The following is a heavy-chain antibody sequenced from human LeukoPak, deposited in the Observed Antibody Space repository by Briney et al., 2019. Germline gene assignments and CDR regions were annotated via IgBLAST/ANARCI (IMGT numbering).Heavy chain of an antibody. J-gene: IGHJ4*02. CDR3: ARVRNYAADY. V-gene: IGHV4-59*01. CDR2: IYSSGST. D-gene: IGHD4-11*01. CDR1: GGSISNNY. Sequence: PSETLSLTCTVSGGSISNNYWSWIRQPPGKGLEWIGYIYSSGSTNYNPSLKSRVTISGDTSKNQFSLKLSSVTAADTAVYYCARVRNYAADYWGQGTLVTVPS.